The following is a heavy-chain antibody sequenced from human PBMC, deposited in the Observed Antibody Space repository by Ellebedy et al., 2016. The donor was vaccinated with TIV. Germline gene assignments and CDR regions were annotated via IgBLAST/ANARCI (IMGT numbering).Heavy chain of an antibody. V-gene: IGHV3-21*01. CDR1: GFTFTSYS. CDR2: ISSSSSYI. D-gene: IGHD4-17*01. Sequence: LSLTCAASGFTFTSYSMNWVRQAPGKGLEWVSSISSSSSYIYYADSVKGRFTISRDNAKNSLYLQMNSLRAEDTAVYYCARDDDYGDDYFDYWGQGTLVTVSS. CDR3: ARDDDYGDDYFDY. J-gene: IGHJ4*02.